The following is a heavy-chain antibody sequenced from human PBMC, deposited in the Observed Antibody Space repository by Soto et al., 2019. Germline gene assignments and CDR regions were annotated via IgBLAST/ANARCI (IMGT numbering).Heavy chain of an antibody. Sequence: GVSLRLSCAASGFIFTTYALHWVRLAPGKGLEWVAFISNDGRGKYYADSVKGRFTISRDNSKNTLYLQMNSLRSDDTAVYYCARDHCFGRGPMCSYFDFWGQGTLVTLSS. CDR1: GFIFTTYA. D-gene: IGHD3-3*01. CDR2: ISNDGRGK. CDR3: ARDHCFGRGPMCSYFDF. V-gene: IGHV3-30*04. J-gene: IGHJ4*02.